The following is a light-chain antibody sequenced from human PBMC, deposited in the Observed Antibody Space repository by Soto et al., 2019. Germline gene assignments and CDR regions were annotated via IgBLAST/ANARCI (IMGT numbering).Light chain of an antibody. Sequence: ETVLTQSPGTLALSPGERVTLSCRASQSVTYRYLAWYQQEPGQAPRLLIYAASTRATGIPDRFSGSGSGTDFTFTISRLEPEDFAVYYCQQYGTSPWTFGQGTKVDIK. CDR1: QSVTYRY. CDR2: AAS. V-gene: IGKV3-20*01. J-gene: IGKJ1*01. CDR3: QQYGTSPWT.